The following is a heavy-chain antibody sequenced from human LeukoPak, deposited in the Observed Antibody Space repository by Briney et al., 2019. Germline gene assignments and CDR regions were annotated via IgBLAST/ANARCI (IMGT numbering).Heavy chain of an antibody. CDR3: ASYNYYDSSGQPGY. V-gene: IGHV3-7*02. D-gene: IGHD3-22*01. Sequence: PGGSLRLSCEASGFTFSSYAMSWVRQAPGKGLEWVANIKQDGSEKYYVDSVKGRFTISRDNAKNSLYLQMNTLRAEDTAVYYCASYNYYDSSGQPGYWGQGTLVTVSS. J-gene: IGHJ4*02. CDR2: IKQDGSEK. CDR1: GFTFSSYA.